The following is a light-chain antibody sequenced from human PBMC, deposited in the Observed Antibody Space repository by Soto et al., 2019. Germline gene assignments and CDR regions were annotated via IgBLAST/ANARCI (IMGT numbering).Light chain of an antibody. Sequence: EIVMTQSPSFLSVSPGERVTLSCRASQSVLSNLDWYQQKLGKAPRLLIYGASSWQSGIPSRFSGSGSGTEFTLTISSLQPEDFAIYYCQQYSSYPGTFGGGTKVDIK. V-gene: IGKV1-39*01. CDR2: GAS. J-gene: IGKJ4*01. CDR3: QQYSSYPGT. CDR1: QSVLSN.